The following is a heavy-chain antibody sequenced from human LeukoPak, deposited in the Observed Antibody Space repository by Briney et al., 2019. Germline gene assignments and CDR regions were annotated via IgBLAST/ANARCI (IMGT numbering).Heavy chain of an antibody. V-gene: IGHV3-33*06. D-gene: IGHD1-1*01. CDR3: AKDLVERRPHSNY. CDR2: IWYDGSSE. CDR1: GFTFRSYG. J-gene: IGHJ4*02. Sequence: HPGRSLRLSCAASGFTFRSYGMHWVRQAPGKGLEWVAVIWYDGSSEYYADSVKGRFTISRDNSKNTVYLQMSSLRAEDTAVYYCAKDLVERRPHSNYWGQGTLVTVSS.